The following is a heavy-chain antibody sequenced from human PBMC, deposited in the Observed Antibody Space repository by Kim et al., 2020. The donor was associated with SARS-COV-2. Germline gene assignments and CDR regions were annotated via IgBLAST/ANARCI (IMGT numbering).Heavy chain of an antibody. CDR3: ARDRAGGDYYYGMDV. V-gene: IGHV3-66*01. Sequence: GGSLRLSCAASGFTVSSNYMSWVRQAPGKGLEWVSVIYSGGSTYYADSVKGRFTISRDNSKNTLYLQMNSLRAEDTAVYYCARDRAGGDYYYGMDVWGQGTTVTVSS. D-gene: IGHD3-10*01. J-gene: IGHJ6*02. CDR2: IYSGGST. CDR1: GFTVSSNY.